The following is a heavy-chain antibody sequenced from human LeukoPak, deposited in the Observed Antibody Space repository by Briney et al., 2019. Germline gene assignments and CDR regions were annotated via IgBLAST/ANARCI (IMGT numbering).Heavy chain of an antibody. V-gene: IGHV4-39*01. CDR1: GFTFSDYY. D-gene: IGHD5-18*01. J-gene: IGHJ6*03. Sequence: LRLSCAASGFTFSDYYMSWIRQPPGKGLEWIGSIYYSGSTYYNPSLKSRVTISVDTSKNQFSLKLSSVTAADTAVYYCARLKGDTAMVGDYMDVWGKGTTVTVSS. CDR2: IYYSGST. CDR3: ARLKGDTAMVGDYMDV.